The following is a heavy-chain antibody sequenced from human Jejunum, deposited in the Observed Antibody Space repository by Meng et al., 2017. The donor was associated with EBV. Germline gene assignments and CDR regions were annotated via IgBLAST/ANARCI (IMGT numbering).Heavy chain of an antibody. CDR3: ARVAFSYTTRSLDS. D-gene: IGHD3-16*02. V-gene: IGHV4-34*02. CDR2: INHSGST. Sequence: QVQSKRCGAGLLKPSGTLSLTCAVSRGSFSGYDWSWIRQHPGKGLEWIGEINHSGSTNYNPSLRSRVTISVETSKNQFSLRLNSVTAADTAVYYCARVAFSYTTRSLDSWGQGTLVTVSS. CDR1: RGSFSGYD. J-gene: IGHJ4*02.